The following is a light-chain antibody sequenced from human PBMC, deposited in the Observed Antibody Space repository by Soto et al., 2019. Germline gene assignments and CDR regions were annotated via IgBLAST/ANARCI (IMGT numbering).Light chain of an antibody. CDR1: QSVSNNY. V-gene: IGKV3-20*01. CDR3: QQYGRSGT. Sequence: EIVLTQSPGTLSLSPVERATLSCRASQSVSNNYLAWYQQKPGQAPRLLIYGASNRATGIPDRFSGSGSGTDFTLTISRLEPEDFAVYYCQQYGRSGTFGQGTKVDI. CDR2: GAS. J-gene: IGKJ1*01.